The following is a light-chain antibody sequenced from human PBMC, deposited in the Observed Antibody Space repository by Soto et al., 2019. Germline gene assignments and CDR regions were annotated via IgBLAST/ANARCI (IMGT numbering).Light chain of an antibody. CDR2: DAS. Sequence: EIVLTQSPATLSLSPGERATLSCRASQSIGTYLAWYQQKPGQAPRLLIYDASNRATGIPARFSGGGSGTDFTLTISSLEPEAFAVYYCQQRNHLTLGGGTKVDIK. CDR3: QQRNHLT. CDR1: QSIGTY. V-gene: IGKV3-11*01. J-gene: IGKJ4*01.